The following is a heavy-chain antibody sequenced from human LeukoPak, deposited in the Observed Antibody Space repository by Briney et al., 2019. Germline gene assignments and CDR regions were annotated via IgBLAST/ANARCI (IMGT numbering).Heavy chain of an antibody. CDR1: GGSISSSSYY. V-gene: IGHV4-39*07. CDR3: ARDVGSSGWYGDDY. CDR2: IYYSGST. D-gene: IGHD6-19*01. Sequence: SETLSLTCTVSGGSISSSSYYWGWIRQPPGKGLEWIGSIYYSGSTYYNPSLKSRVTISVDTSKNQFSLKLSSVTAADTAVYYCARDVGSSGWYGDDYWGQGTLVTVSS. J-gene: IGHJ4*02.